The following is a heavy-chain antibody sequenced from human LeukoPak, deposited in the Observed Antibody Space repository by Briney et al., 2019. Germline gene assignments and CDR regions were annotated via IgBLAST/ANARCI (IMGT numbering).Heavy chain of an antibody. J-gene: IGHJ4*02. D-gene: IGHD3-10*01. V-gene: IGHV4-38-2*02. Sequence: SETLSLTCAVSGYSISSGYYWGWLRQPPGKGLEWIASIYRTGTTYYNPSLKSRVTISLDTSKNQFSLKLSSVTAADTAVYYCGRDLGGSGSYYYEWGQGTLVTVSS. CDR3: GRDLGGSGSYYYE. CDR1: GYSISSGYY. CDR2: IYRTGTT.